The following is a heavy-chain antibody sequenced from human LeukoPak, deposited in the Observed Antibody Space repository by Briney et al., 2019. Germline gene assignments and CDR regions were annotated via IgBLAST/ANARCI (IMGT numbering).Heavy chain of an antibody. J-gene: IGHJ4*02. V-gene: IGHV3-33*01. Sequence: PGGSLRLSCAASGLTFSNYGMHWVRQAPGKGLEWVAVIWYDGSNKYYADSVKGRFTISRDNSKNTLYLQMNSLRAEDTAVYYCAGTRKQWLVFDYWGQGTLVSVSS. D-gene: IGHD6-19*01. CDR3: AGTRKQWLVFDY. CDR1: GLTFSNYG. CDR2: IWYDGSNK.